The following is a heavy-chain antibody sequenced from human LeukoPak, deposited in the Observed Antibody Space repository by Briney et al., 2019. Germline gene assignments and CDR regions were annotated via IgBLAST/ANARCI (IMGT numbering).Heavy chain of an antibody. CDR3: AKEPYYDFWSGYYWFDP. CDR1: GFTFSSYA. V-gene: IGHV3-23*01. D-gene: IGHD3-3*01. CDR2: ISGSGGST. Sequence: WGSLRLSCAASGFTFSSYAMSWVRQAPGKGLEWVSAISGSGGSTYYADSVKGRFTISRDNSKNTLYLQMNSLRAEDTAVYYCAKEPYYDFWSGYYWFDPWGQGTLVTVSS. J-gene: IGHJ5*02.